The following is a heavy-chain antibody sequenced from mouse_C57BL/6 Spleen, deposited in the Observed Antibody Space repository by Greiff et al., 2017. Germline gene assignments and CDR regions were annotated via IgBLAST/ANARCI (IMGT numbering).Heavy chain of an antibody. CDR1: GFNIKDDY. CDR2: IDPENGDT. D-gene: IGHD1-1*01. V-gene: IGHV14-4*01. Sequence: EVQLQQSGAELVRPGASVKLSCTASGFNIKDDYMHWVKQRPEQGLEWIGWIDPENGDTEYASKFQGQATITAHTSSNTAYLQLSSLTSEDTAVYYFTTIPLYSYDSSPWFAYWGQGTLVTVSA. J-gene: IGHJ3*01. CDR3: TTIPLYSYDSSPWFAY.